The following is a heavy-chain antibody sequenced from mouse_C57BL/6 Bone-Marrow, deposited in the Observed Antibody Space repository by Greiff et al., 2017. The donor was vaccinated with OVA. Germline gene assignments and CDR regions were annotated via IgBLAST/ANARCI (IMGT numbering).Heavy chain of an antibody. V-gene: IGHV1-81*01. D-gene: IGHD1-1*01. Sequence: VMLVESGAELARPGASVKLSCKASGYTFTSYGISWVKQRTGQGLEWIGEIYPRSGNTYYNEKFKGKATLTADKSSSTAYMELRSLTSEDSAVYFCARKGVYYGSSYGYWGQGTTLTVSS. CDR3: ARKGVYYGSSYGY. CDR1: GYTFTSYG. CDR2: IYPRSGNT. J-gene: IGHJ2*01.